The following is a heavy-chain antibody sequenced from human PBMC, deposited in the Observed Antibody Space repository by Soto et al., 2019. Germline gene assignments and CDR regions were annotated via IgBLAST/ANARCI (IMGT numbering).Heavy chain of an antibody. CDR3: ARWSYLDY. D-gene: IGHD3-3*01. Sequence: GGSLRLSCAASGFSFGSYALSWVRQAPGKGLEWVSTISGSDGKTFYADSVKGRFSISRDTSQSTLYLQMNSLRADDTAMYDCARWSYLDYWGQGT. CDR2: ISGSDGKT. V-gene: IGHV3-23*01. J-gene: IGHJ4*02. CDR1: GFSFGSYA.